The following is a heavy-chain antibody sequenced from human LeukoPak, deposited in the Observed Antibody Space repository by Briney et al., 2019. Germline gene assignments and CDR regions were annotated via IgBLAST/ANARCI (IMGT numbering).Heavy chain of an antibody. V-gene: IGHV5-51*01. Sequence: GESLKISCKGSGYSFTSNWIGWVRQMPGKGLEWMGIIYPGDSDTRYSPSFQGQVTISADKSISTAFLQWSSLKASDTAMYYCARPYDSSGSYYFHYWGQGTLVTVSS. CDR2: IYPGDSDT. D-gene: IGHD3-22*01. CDR3: ARPYDSSGSYYFHY. CDR1: GYSFTSNW. J-gene: IGHJ4*02.